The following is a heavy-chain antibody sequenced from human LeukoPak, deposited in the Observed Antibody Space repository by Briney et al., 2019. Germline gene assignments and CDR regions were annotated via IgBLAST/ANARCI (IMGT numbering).Heavy chain of an antibody. CDR2: ISSSNSFI. CDR1: GVTFSIYT. V-gene: IGHV3-21*01. D-gene: IGHD5-12*01. J-gene: IGHJ4*02. CDR3: ARGGGYDPFDY. Sequence: GGSLRLSCAASGVTFSIYTMNWVRHAPGKGLEWVLSISSSNSFIYYADSVEARLTVTRDNAKNSMYLQMNSPRAEDTAVYYCARGGGYDPFDYWGQGTLVTVSS.